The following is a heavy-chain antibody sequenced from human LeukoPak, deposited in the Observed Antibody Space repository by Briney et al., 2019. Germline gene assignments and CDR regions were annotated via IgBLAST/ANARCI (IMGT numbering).Heavy chain of an antibody. CDR1: GGSISSSGYS. D-gene: IGHD3-22*01. J-gene: IGHJ4*02. V-gene: IGHV4-39*01. Sequence: SETLSLTCTVSGGSISSSGYSWGWIRQPPGKGLEWIGSIYYGGGTYYYPSLKSRVTMSVDTSKNQFSLKLSSVTAADTAVYYCARRVYRGFGDSSGYYGPYFDYWGQGTLVIVSS. CDR3: ARRVYRGFGDSSGYYGPYFDY. CDR2: IYYGGGT.